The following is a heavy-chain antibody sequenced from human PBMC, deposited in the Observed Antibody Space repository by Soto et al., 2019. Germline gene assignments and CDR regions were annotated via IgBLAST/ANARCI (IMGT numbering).Heavy chain of an antibody. Sequence: EVQLLESGGGLVQPGGSLRLSCAASGFTFSSYDMSWVRQAPGKGLEWVSAISGSGRSTYYADSVKGRFTISRDNSKNTLYLQMNSLRAEDTAVFDCAKDDSSGWYIFDYWGQGTLVTVSS. CDR3: AKDDSSGWYIFDY. D-gene: IGHD6-19*01. J-gene: IGHJ4*02. CDR2: ISGSGRST. V-gene: IGHV3-23*01. CDR1: GFTFSSYD.